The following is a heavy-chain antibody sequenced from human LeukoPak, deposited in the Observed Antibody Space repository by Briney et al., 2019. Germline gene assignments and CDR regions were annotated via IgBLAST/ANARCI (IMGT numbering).Heavy chain of an antibody. CDR2: IYSGGST. Sequence: GGSLRLSCAASGFTFSNTYMRWVRQAPGKGLEWVSLIYSGGSTYYADSVKGRFTISRDNSMNTMFLQMNSLRAEDTAVYYCARVIAARHFDYWGQGTLVTVSS. J-gene: IGHJ4*02. CDR1: GFTFSNTY. CDR3: ARVIAARHFDY. D-gene: IGHD6-6*01. V-gene: IGHV3-66*01.